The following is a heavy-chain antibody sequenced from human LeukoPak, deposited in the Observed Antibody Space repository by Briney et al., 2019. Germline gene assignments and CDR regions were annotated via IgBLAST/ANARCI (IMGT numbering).Heavy chain of an antibody. CDR1: GFTVSSSY. V-gene: IGHV3-53*01. CDR3: ARDPVPEF. J-gene: IGHJ3*01. D-gene: IGHD1-14*01. Sequence: PGGSLRLSCGGSGFTVSSSYMNWVRQAPGKGLECVSVISAVGDTNYADSVKGRFTMSRDISKNTVYLQMNSLRADVTAVYYCARDPVPEFWGQGTKVTVSS. CDR2: ISAVGDT.